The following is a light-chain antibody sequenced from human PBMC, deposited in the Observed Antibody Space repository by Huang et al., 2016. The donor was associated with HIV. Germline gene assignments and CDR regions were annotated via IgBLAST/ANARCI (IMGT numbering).Light chain of an antibody. CDR3: QQYNNWPPWT. V-gene: IGKV3-15*01. Sequence: EVVMTQSTVPLSVSPGERATLSCRASQSVNNKLAWFQQKPGQAPSLLIHDASIRATGIPDRFSGSGSGTEFTLTISSLQSEDFAVYYCQQYNNWPPWTFGQGTKVEIK. CDR2: DAS. J-gene: IGKJ1*01. CDR1: QSVNNK.